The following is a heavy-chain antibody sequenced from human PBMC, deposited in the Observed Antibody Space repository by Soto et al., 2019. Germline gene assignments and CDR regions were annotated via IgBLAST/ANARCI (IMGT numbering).Heavy chain of an antibody. CDR3: ATDLDGKQN. CDR2: IQQNGIEK. D-gene: IGHD1-1*01. V-gene: IGHV3-7*01. J-gene: IGHJ4*02. CDR1: VFTFSKYR. Sequence: GGSLRLSCAPSVFTFSKYRMFWVLQAPGKGLEWVANIQQNGIEKYHADSVEGRFTISRDNAKSALYLPMNSLRAEDTAVYFCATDLDGKQNWGQGTLVTVSS.